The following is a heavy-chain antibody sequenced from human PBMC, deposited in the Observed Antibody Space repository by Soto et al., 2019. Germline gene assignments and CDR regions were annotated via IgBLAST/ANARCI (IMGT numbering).Heavy chain of an antibody. J-gene: IGHJ6*02. Sequence: GGSLRLSCAASGFAFSNYDMSWVRQAPGRGLEWVSALSGSGGSTYYADSVKGRFTISRDNSKNTLYLRVNRLRADDTAVYFCAKDAKRWDASRLKYYYYGMDVWGQGTTVTVSS. CDR1: GFAFSNYD. CDR2: LSGSGGST. CDR3: AKDAKRWDASRLKYYYYGMDV. V-gene: IGHV3-23*01. D-gene: IGHD1-26*01.